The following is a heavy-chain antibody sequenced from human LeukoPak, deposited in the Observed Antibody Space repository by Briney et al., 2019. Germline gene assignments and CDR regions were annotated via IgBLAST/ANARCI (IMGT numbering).Heavy chain of an antibody. CDR1: GDSISNYY. J-gene: IGHJ4*02. V-gene: IGHV4-59*01. CDR3: VRVGYCTSTSCPFDY. Sequence: SETLSLTCSVSGDSISNYYWSWIRQPPGKGLEWLGYTYYSGSTHYHPFLTSRVTISVDTSKNQFSLKLSSVTAADTAVYYCVRVGYCTSTSCPFDYWGQGTLVTVSS. D-gene: IGHD2-2*01. CDR2: TYYSGST.